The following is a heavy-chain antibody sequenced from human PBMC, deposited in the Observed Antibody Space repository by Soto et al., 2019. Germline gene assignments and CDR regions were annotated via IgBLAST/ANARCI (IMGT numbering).Heavy chain of an antibody. CDR3: ARDFPRYSGSYWYYY. CDR1: GFTFSSYG. Sequence: GGSLRLSCAASGFTFSSYGMHWVRQAPGKGLEWVAVIWYDGSNKYYADSVKGRFTISRDNSKNTLYLQMNSLRAEDTAVYYCARDFPRYSGSYWYYYSGQGTLVTVSS. J-gene: IGHJ4*02. CDR2: IWYDGSNK. V-gene: IGHV3-33*01. D-gene: IGHD1-26*01.